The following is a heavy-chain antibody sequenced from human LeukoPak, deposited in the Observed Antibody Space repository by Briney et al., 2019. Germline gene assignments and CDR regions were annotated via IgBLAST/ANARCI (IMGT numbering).Heavy chain of an antibody. CDR2: IYYTGST. CDR3: ARGVTYFPDY. CDR1: GGSIFSYY. D-gene: IGHD4-11*01. V-gene: IGHV4-59*12. Sequence: SETLSLTCTVSGGSIFSYYWSWIRQPPGKGLEWIGYIYYTGSTNYNPSLKSRVTMSVDTSKNQFSLKLSSVTAADTAVYYCARGVTYFPDYWGQGTLVTVSS. J-gene: IGHJ4*02.